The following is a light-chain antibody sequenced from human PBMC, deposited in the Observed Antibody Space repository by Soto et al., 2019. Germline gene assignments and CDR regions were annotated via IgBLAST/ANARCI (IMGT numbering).Light chain of an antibody. CDR3: QQRSNWPPTWT. CDR1: QGVTTN. Sequence: EIVMTQSPGTLSVAPGERATLSCRAGQGVTTNFAWYQQKSGQSPRLLIYDVSIRATGVPARFSGTGSETDFTLTISGLQSEDSAVYYCQQRSNWPPTWTFGQGTKGGIK. CDR2: DVS. J-gene: IGKJ1*01. V-gene: IGKV3-15*01.